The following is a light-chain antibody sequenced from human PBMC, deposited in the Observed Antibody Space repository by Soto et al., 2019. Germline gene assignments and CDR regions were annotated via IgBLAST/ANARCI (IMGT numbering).Light chain of an antibody. V-gene: IGKV3-15*01. CDR2: GAS. CDR3: QQYGDWPPET. J-gene: IGKJ2*01. CDR1: QSVSRN. Sequence: EVVLTQSPATLSVSPGDRATLSCRASQSVSRNLAWYQQKPGQAPRLLIYGASTRATGVPARFSGIGSATEFTLSISRLQSEDVAVYYCQQYGDWPPETFGQGTKLEI.